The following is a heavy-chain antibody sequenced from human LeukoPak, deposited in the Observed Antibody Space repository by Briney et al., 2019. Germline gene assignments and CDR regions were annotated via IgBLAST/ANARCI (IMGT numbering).Heavy chain of an antibody. CDR3: ARAQDTVATDY. J-gene: IGHJ4*02. Sequence: SETLSLTCAVYGGSFSGYYWSWIRQPPGKGLEWIGEINHSGSTNYNPSLKSRVTMSVDTSKNQFSLKLSSVTAADTAVYYCARAQDTVATDYWGQGTLVTVSS. V-gene: IGHV4-34*01. CDR1: GGSFSGYY. CDR2: INHSGST. D-gene: IGHD5-12*01.